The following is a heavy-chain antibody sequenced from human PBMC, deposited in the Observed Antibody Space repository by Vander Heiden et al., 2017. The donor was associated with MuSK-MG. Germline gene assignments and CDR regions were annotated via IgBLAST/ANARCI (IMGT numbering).Heavy chain of an antibody. D-gene: IGHD3-3*01. Sequence: QVQLVESGGGVVQPGRSLRLSCAASGFTFSSYAMHWVRQAPGKGLEWVAVISYDGSNKYYADSVKGRFTISRDNSKNTLYLQMNSLRAEDTAVYYCARDKTIFGVVKGDAFDIWGQGTMVTVSS. V-gene: IGHV3-30*04. CDR2: ISYDGSNK. CDR1: GFTFSSYA. J-gene: IGHJ3*02. CDR3: ARDKTIFGVVKGDAFDI.